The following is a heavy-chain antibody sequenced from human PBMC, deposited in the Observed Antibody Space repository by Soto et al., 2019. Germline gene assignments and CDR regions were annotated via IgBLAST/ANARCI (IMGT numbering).Heavy chain of an antibody. D-gene: IGHD5-18*01. Sequence: EVQLLESGGGLVQPGGSLRLSCAASGFTFSSYAMSWVRQAPGKGLEWVSVISGSGGSTYYADSVKGRFTISRDNSKNTMYLQMNSLRAEDTAVYYCAKDLGYSYGYGPVDYWGQGTLVTVSS. CDR3: AKDLGYSYGYGPVDY. J-gene: IGHJ4*02. CDR1: GFTFSSYA. V-gene: IGHV3-23*01. CDR2: ISGSGGST.